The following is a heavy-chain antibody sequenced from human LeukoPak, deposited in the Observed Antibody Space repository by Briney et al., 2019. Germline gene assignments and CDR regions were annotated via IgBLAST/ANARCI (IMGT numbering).Heavy chain of an antibody. CDR2: IYHSGST. CDR3: ARVSLVRGAPDYYFDY. V-gene: IGHV4-30-2*01. CDR1: GGSTSSGGYS. J-gene: IGHJ4*02. Sequence: PSETLSLTCAVSGGSTSSGGYSWSWIRQPPGKGLEWIGYIYHSGSTYYNPSLKSRVTISVDRSKNQFSLKLSSVTAADTAVYYCARVSLVRGAPDYYFDYWGQGTLVTVSS. D-gene: IGHD3-10*01.